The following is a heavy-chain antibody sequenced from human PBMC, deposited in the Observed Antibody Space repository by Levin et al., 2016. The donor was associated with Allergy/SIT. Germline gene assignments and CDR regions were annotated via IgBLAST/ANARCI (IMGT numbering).Heavy chain of an antibody. CDR2: IYYNGVT. D-gene: IGHD3-16*02. CDR1: GGSISSYY. J-gene: IGHJ5*02. CDR3: ARDRYEYIWGSYRYRSAGFDP. Sequence: SETLSLTCTVSGGSISSYYWNWIRQSPGKGLEWIGYIYYNGVTNYNPSLKSRVTLSVDTSKNQFSLKLDSVTAADTAVYYCARDRYEYIWGSYRYRSAGFDPWGQGILVTVSS. V-gene: IGHV4-59*01.